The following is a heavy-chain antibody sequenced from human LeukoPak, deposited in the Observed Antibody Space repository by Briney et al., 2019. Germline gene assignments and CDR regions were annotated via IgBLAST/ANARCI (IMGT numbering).Heavy chain of an antibody. Sequence: GGSLRLSCAASGFAFSSYAMHWVRQAPGKGLEYVSAISSNGGSTYYANSVKGRFTISRDNSKNTLYLQMGSLRAEDMAVYYCAAIAVGLDYWGQGTLVTVSS. D-gene: IGHD6-19*01. V-gene: IGHV3-64*01. CDR1: GFAFSSYA. CDR2: ISSNGGST. CDR3: AAIAVGLDY. J-gene: IGHJ4*02.